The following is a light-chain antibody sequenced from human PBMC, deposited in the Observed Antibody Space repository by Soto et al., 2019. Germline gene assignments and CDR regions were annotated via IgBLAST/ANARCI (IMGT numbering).Light chain of an antibody. J-gene: IGLJ2*01. CDR3: SSYTSSSTWV. CDR1: TTDVGGYNY. Sequence: QSALTQPASVSGSPGQSITIPCTGTTTDVGGYNYVSWYQQHPGKAPKLLIYEVSNRPSGVSDRFSGSKSGNTASLTISGLQAEDEADYYCSSYTSSSTWVFGGGTQLTVL. CDR2: EVS. V-gene: IGLV2-14*01.